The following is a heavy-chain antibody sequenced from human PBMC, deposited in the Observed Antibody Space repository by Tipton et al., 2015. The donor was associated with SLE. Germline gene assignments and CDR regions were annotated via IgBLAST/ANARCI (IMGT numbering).Heavy chain of an antibody. CDR2: IFPDDSDT. CDR3: ARHITYSSTWSSLLLDS. D-gene: IGHD6-13*01. V-gene: IGHV5-51*03. CDR1: GYIFASYW. Sequence: QLVQSGAGVRKAGESLSISCKGSGYIFASYWIGWVRQTPGKGLEWMGIIFPDDSDTRYSPSFQGQVTISADKSIATAYLQWSSLKASDTAIYYCARHITYSSTWSSLLLDSWGQGTPVTVSS. J-gene: IGHJ4*02.